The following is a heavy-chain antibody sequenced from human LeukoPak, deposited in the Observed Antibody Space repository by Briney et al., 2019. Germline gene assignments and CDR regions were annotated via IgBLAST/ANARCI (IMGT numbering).Heavy chain of an antibody. V-gene: IGHV3-66*02. J-gene: IGHJ4*02. Sequence: GGSLRLSCAASGFTFSSYAMSWVRQAPGKGLEWVSVIYSGGSTYYADSVKGRFTISRDNPKNTLYLQMNSLRAEDTAVYYCARDSVPAYWGQGTLVTVSS. CDR1: GFTFSSYA. D-gene: IGHD2-2*01. CDR3: ARDSVPAY. CDR2: IYSGGST.